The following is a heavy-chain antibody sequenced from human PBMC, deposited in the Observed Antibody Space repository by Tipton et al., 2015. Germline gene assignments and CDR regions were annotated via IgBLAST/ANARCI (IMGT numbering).Heavy chain of an antibody. CDR3: AREGTGVYI. CDR2: ISYTETS. J-gene: IGHJ4*02. D-gene: IGHD5/OR15-5a*01. CDR1: GDSVSSGSYY. V-gene: IGHV4-61*01. Sequence: PGLVKPSETLSLTCTVSGDSVSSGSYYWSWIRQPPGKGLEWIGYISYTETSHYNPSLKSRVTISVDTSKNQFSLKLSSVTAADTAVYYCAREGTGVYIWGQGALVTVSS.